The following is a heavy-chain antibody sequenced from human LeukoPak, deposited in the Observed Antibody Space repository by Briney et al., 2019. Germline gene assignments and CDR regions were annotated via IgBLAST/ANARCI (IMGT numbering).Heavy chain of an antibody. CDR1: GGSISSSSYY. Sequence: PSETLSLTCTVSGGSISSSSYYWGWIRQPPGKGLEWIGSIYYSGSTYYNPSLKGRVTISVDTSKNQFSLKLSSVTAADTAVYYCAGTIAAAGYAFLFDYWGQGTLVTVSS. CDR3: AGTIAAAGYAFLFDY. V-gene: IGHV4-39*01. J-gene: IGHJ4*02. CDR2: IYYSGST. D-gene: IGHD6-13*01.